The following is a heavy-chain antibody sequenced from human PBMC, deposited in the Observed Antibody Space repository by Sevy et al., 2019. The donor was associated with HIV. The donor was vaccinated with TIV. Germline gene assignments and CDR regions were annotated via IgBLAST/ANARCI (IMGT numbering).Heavy chain of an antibody. CDR3: ARDPGSSWSSFDY. Sequence: GGSLRLSCAASGFIFGSYAMNWVRQAPGKGLEWVAVISYDGSHKYYADYVKGRFTISRDSSKNTLYLQMHSLRTDDTAVYYCARDPGSSWSSFDYWGQGTLFTVSS. V-gene: IGHV3-30-3*01. D-gene: IGHD6-13*01. J-gene: IGHJ4*02. CDR1: GFIFGSYA. CDR2: ISYDGSHK.